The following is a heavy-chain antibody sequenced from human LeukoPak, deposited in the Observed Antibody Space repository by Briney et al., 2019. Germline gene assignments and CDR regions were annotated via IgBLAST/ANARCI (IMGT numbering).Heavy chain of an antibody. CDR1: GYSISSGYY. CDR2: IYHSGST. Sequence: SETLSLTCAVSGYSISSGYYWGWIRQSPGKGLEWIGNIYHSGSTYKNPSLKSRVTISLDTSKNQLSLKLSSVTAADTAMYYCARLSGAPVRHPIYHFDYWGQGTLVAVSS. V-gene: IGHV4-38-2*01. D-gene: IGHD2-2*02. CDR3: ARLSGAPVRHPIYHFDY. J-gene: IGHJ4*02.